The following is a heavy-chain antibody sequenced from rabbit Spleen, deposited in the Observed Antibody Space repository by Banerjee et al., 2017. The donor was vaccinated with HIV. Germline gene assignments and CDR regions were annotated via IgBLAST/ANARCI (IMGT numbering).Heavy chain of an antibody. CDR3: ARDTGSSFSSYGMDL. J-gene: IGHJ6*01. V-gene: IGHV1S40*01. CDR2: IAGSSSDFT. CDR1: GVSFSSSDY. Sequence: QSLEESGGGLVKPGASLTLTCTASGVSFSSSDYMCWVRQAPGKGLEWISCIAGSSSDFTYSASWAKGRFTISKTSSTTVTLQMTSLTVADTATYFCARDTGSSFSSYGMDLWGPGTLVTVS. D-gene: IGHD8-1*01.